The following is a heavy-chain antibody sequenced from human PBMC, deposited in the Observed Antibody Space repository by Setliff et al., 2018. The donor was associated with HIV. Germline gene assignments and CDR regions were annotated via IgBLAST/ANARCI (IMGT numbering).Heavy chain of an antibody. Sequence: PGGSLRLSCAASGFPFSDYYMSWIRQAPGKGLEWIAYMSSSGRTIYYADSVKGRFTISRDNAKNSLFLQMNSLRAEDTAVYYCARGQTSVTLQFDHWGQGTLVTVSS. CDR2: MSSSGRTI. J-gene: IGHJ4*02. V-gene: IGHV3-11*04. CDR3: ARGQTSVTLQFDH. D-gene: IGHD4-17*01. CDR1: GFPFSDYY.